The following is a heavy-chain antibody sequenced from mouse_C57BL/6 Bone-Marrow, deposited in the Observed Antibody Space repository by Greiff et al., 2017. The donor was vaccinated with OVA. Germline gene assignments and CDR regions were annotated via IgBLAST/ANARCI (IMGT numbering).Heavy chain of an antibody. CDR2: ISDGGSYT. CDR1: GFTFSSYA. Sequence: EVKLMESGGGLVKPGGSLKLSCAASGFTFSSYAMSWVRQTPEKRLEWVATISDGGSYTYYPDNVKGRFTISRDNAKNNLYLQMSHLKSEDTAMYYCARDEWLLPYYYAMDYWGQGTSVTVSS. V-gene: IGHV5-4*01. D-gene: IGHD2-3*01. CDR3: ARDEWLLPYYYAMDY. J-gene: IGHJ4*01.